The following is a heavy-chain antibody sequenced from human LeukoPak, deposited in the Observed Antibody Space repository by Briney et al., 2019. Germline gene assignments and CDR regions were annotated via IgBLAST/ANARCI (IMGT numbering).Heavy chain of an antibody. V-gene: IGHV4-4*02. CDR1: GFSFDTYAL. CDR3: ARSLAKKLDY. J-gene: IGHJ4*02. CDR2: IYHSGTT. Sequence: GSLRLSCAASGFSFDTYALSWVRQAPGKGLEWVGEIYHSGTTNYNPSLKSRVTVSVDKSNNQFSLSLSSVTAADTAVYYCARSLAKKLDYWGQGALVTVSS.